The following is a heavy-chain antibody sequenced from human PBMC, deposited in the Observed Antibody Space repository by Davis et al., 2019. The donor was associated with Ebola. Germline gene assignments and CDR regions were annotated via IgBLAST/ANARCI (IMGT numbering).Heavy chain of an antibody. J-gene: IGHJ4*02. Sequence: MPGGSLRLSCAVSGGSISSSNWWSWVRQPPGKGLEWMGGIYHSGSTNYNPSLKSRVTISVDKSKNQFSLKLSSVTAADTAVYYCARGNAVYAIWDHWGQGTLVTVSS. V-gene: IGHV4-4*02. CDR3: ARGNAVYAIWDH. CDR1: GGSISSSNW. D-gene: IGHD2-8*01. CDR2: IYHSGST.